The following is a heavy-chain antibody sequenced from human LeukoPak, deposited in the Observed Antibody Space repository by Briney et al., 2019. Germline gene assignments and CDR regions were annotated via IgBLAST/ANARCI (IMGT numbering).Heavy chain of an antibody. V-gene: IGHV3-73*01. Sequence: GGSLRLSCAASGFTSSGSAMHWVRQASGKGLEWVGRIRSKANSYATAYAASVKGRFTISRDDSKNTAYLQMNSLKTEDTAVYYCTRHTGIAAASFDYWGQGTLVTVSS. CDR3: TRHTGIAAASFDY. CDR2: IRSKANSYAT. J-gene: IGHJ4*02. CDR1: GFTSSGSA. D-gene: IGHD6-13*01.